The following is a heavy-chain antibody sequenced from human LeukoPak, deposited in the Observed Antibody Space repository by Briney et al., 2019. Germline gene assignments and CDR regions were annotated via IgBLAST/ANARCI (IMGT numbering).Heavy chain of an antibody. CDR3: ARDLIVGGNHDAFDI. D-gene: IGHD1-26*01. CDR2: IYSGGTT. CDR1: GFVFSSYG. V-gene: IGHV3-NL1*01. Sequence: GGSLRLSCAASGFVFSSYGMHWVRQAPGKGLEWVSVIYSGGTTYYADSVKGRFTISRDNSKNTLYLQMNSLRAEDTAVYYCARDLIVGGNHDAFDIWGQGTMVTVSS. J-gene: IGHJ3*02.